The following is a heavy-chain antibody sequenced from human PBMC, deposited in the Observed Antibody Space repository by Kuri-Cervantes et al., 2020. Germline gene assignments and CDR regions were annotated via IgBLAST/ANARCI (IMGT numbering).Heavy chain of an antibody. CDR2: ISGSGDTT. CDR3: AQNWGTFVY. V-gene: IGHV3-23*01. Sequence: GESLKISCAASGFTFSSYSMNWVRQSPVKGLEWVASISGSGDTTYYTDSVKGRFTVSRDNSKHTVRLEMNSLRPEDTAMYYCAQNWGTFVYWGQGTLVTVSS. D-gene: IGHD7-27*01. J-gene: IGHJ4*02. CDR1: GFTFSSYS.